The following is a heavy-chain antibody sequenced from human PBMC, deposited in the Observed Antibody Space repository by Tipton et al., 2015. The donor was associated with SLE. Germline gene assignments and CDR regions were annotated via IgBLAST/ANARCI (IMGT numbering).Heavy chain of an antibody. Sequence: TLSLTCTVSGGSISSHYWSWIRQPPEKGLEWIGYIYYSGSTNYNPSLKSRVTISVDTSKNQFSLKLSSVTAADTAVYYCARGAAAVDFDYWGQGTLVTVSS. CDR1: GGSISSHY. D-gene: IGHD6-13*01. V-gene: IGHV4-59*11. CDR3: ARGAAAVDFDY. J-gene: IGHJ4*02. CDR2: IYYSGST.